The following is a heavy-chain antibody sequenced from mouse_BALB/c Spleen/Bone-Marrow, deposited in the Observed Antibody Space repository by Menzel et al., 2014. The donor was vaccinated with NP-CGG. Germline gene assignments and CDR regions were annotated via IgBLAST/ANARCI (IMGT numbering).Heavy chain of an antibody. CDR1: GYTFSSYW. CDR3: ARGGYYGSSYEDYAMDY. Sequence: VQLQQSGAELMKPGASVKISCKATGYTFSSYWIEWVKQRPGHGLEWIGEILPGSGSTNYNEKFKGKATFTVDTSSNTAYMQLSSLTSEDSAVYYCARGGYYGSSYEDYAMDYWGQGTSVTVSS. CDR2: ILPGSGST. D-gene: IGHD1-1*01. J-gene: IGHJ4*01. V-gene: IGHV1-9*01.